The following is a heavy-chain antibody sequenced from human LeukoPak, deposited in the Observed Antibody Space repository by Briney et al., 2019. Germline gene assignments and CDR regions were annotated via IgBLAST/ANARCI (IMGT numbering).Heavy chain of an antibody. Sequence: PSETLSLTCTVSGGSISSHYWSWIRQPPGKGLEWIGYIYYSGSTNYNPSLKSRVTISVDTSKNQFSLKLSSVTAADTAVYYCARGYYDSSGYYPGYYFDYWGQGTLVTVSS. CDR3: ARGYYDSSGYYPGYYFDY. CDR2: IYYSGST. CDR1: GGSISSHY. J-gene: IGHJ4*02. V-gene: IGHV4-59*11. D-gene: IGHD3-22*01.